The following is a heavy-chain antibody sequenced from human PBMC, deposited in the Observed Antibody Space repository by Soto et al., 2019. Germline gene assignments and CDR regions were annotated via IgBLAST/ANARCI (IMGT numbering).Heavy chain of an antibody. J-gene: IGHJ6*01. Sequence: PGGPWLLGCAAPIVTFSTFDMHWLRQAPGNGLELVALIWSAGSRAFYADFVQDRFFISRDNSRNTLYLQMNSLRDEDTAVHYCAGEPRGRNYDMYVCGQGTTLTVSS. CDR3: AGEPRGRNYDMYV. CDR2: IWSAGSRA. V-gene: IGHV3-33*01. CDR1: IVTFSTFD.